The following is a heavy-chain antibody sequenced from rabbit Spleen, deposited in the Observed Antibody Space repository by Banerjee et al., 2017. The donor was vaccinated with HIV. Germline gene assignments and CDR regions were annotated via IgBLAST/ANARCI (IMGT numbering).Heavy chain of an antibody. V-gene: IGHV1S45*01. Sequence: QEQLVESGGGLVKPEGSLKLSCTASGFSFSNKAVICCVRLAPGKGLEWNACIDMFKSGTTYFANWAKGRFTISKISSTTVTLQMTSLTAADTATYFCVRDPVSDCYPFDLWGPGTLVTVS. CDR3: VRDPVSDCYPFDL. D-gene: IGHD1-1*01. CDR2: IDMFKSGTT. CDR1: GFSFSNKAV. J-gene: IGHJ6*01.